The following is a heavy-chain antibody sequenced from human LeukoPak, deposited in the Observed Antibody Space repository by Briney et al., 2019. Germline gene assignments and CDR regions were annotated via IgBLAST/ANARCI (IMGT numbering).Heavy chain of an antibody. CDR2: INSDGSST. CDR3: ARDTDTVTTILDY. CDR1: GFTFSSYW. D-gene: IGHD4-17*01. Sequence: PGGSLRLSCAASGFTFSSYWMHWVRQAPGKRLVWVSRINSDGSSTSYADSVKGRFTISRDNAKNTLYLQMNSLRAEDTAVYYCARDTDTVTTILDYWGQGTLVTVSS. J-gene: IGHJ4*02. V-gene: IGHV3-74*01.